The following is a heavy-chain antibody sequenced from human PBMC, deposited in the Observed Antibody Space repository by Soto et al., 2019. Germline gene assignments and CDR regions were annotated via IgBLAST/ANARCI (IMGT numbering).Heavy chain of an antibody. Sequence: QVQLAESGGGVVQPGRSLRPSCATSGFVSNDYDIHWVRQAPGKGLAWLASISYDGSNKYYADSVKGRFTISRDNSKNTLSLQINSLGAEDTAVYYCSRGIKGGLDAWGPGTLVTVSS. CDR3: SRGIKGGLDA. J-gene: IGHJ5*02. CDR1: GFVSNDYD. D-gene: IGHD2-21*01. V-gene: IGHV3-30*03. CDR2: ISYDGSNK.